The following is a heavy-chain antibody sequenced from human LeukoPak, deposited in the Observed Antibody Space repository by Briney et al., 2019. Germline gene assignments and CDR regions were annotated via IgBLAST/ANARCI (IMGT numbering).Heavy chain of an antibody. D-gene: IGHD3-22*01. J-gene: IGHJ3*02. CDR3: ARDRVPRGYHDSRLADAFDI. Sequence: SETLSLTCTVSGGSIGGHYWNWIRQPPGKGLECIGYVYYSGNTDYNPSLKSRVTISVDTSKNQFSLKLRSETAADTAVYYCARDRVPRGYHDSRLADAFDIWGQGTLVTVSS. V-gene: IGHV4-59*11. CDR1: GGSIGGHY. CDR2: VYYSGNT.